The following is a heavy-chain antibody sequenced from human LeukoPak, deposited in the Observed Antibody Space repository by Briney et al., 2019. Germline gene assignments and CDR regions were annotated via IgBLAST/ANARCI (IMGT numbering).Heavy chain of an antibody. CDR1: GGSISSSTYN. CDR2: ISYSGST. D-gene: IGHD4-17*01. CDR3: ARDLRPTVTNNWFDP. J-gene: IGHJ5*02. V-gene: IGHV4-39*07. Sequence: PSETLSLTCTVSGGSISSSTYNWDWIRQPPGKGLEWIGRISYSGSTYYNPSLKSRVTISVDTSKNQFSLKLSSVTAADTAVYYCARDLRPTVTNNWFDPWGQGTLVTVSS.